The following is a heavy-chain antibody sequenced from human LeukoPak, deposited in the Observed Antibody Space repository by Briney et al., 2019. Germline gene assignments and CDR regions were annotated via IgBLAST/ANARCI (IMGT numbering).Heavy chain of an antibody. CDR3: ARDYGSGWFYWYFDL. CDR1: GFTFSSYW. J-gene: IGHJ2*01. V-gene: IGHV3-7*01. D-gene: IGHD6-19*01. CDR2: IKQDGSEK. Sequence: PGGSLRLSCAASGFTFSSYWMSWVRQAPGKGLEWVANIKQDGSEKYYVDSVKGRFTISRDNAKNSLYLQMNSLRAEDTAVYYCARDYGSGWFYWYFDLWGRGTLVTVSS.